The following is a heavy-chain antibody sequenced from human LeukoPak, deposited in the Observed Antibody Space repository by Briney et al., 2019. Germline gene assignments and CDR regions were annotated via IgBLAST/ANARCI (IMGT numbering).Heavy chain of an antibody. CDR1: GGSISSGGYS. V-gene: IGHV4-31*03. D-gene: IGHD2-15*01. Sequence: SETLSLTCTVSGGSISSGGYSWSWIRQHPGKGLEWIGYIYYSGSTYYNPSLKSRVTISVDTSKNQFSLKLSSVTAADTAVYYCARVLSYAFDIWGQGTMVTVSS. CDR3: ARVLSYAFDI. CDR2: IYYSGST. J-gene: IGHJ3*02.